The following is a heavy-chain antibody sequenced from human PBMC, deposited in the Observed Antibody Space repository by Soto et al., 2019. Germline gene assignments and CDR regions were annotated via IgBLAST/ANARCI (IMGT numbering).Heavy chain of an antibody. D-gene: IGHD6-19*01. CDR1: GDSVSSDAYY. CDR3: AKGFSSGLYVDS. V-gene: IGHV4-61*08. CDR2: ILSSGGT. Sequence: SETLSLTCSVSGDSVSSDAYYWTWIRQPPGKTLEWVGFILSSGGTSTNPSLRSRLSMSVDTSRNQFSMRLTSVTAADTGVYFCAKGFSSGLYVDSWGRGTLVTVSS. J-gene: IGHJ4*02.